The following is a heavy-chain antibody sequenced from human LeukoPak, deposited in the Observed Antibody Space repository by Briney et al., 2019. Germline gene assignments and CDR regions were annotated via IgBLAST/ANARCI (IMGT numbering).Heavy chain of an antibody. CDR3: ARPYSYDSGGYYYMDV. D-gene: IGHD3-22*01. Sequence: SETLSLTCTVSGCSISSGYYWGWIRQPPGKGLEWIGSMYHSGSTYYNPSLKSRVTISVDTSKNQFSLKLSSVTAADTAVYYCARPYSYDSGGYYYMDVWGKGTTVTVSS. CDR1: GCSISSGYY. V-gene: IGHV4-38-2*02. J-gene: IGHJ6*03. CDR2: MYHSGST.